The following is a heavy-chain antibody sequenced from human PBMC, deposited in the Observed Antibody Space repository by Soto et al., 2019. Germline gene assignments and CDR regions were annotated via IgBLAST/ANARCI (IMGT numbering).Heavy chain of an antibody. CDR2: IYESGTT. J-gene: IGHJ5*02. CDR3: AREAGGFSGNWFDT. D-gene: IGHD3-10*01. Sequence: QLQLQESGSRQVKPSQSLSLTCAVSGGSITSGGFSWTWIRQSPGKGLEWIGFIYESGTTYNNPSLQSRVTISLDRSNNHFSLNLNSVTAADTAVYYCAREAGGFSGNWFDTWGQGILVTVSS. CDR1: GGSITSGGFS. V-gene: IGHV4-30-2*06.